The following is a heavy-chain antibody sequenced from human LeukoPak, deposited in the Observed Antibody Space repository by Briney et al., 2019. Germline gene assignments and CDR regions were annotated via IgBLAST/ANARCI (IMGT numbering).Heavy chain of an antibody. CDR2: INHSGST. CDR1: GGSFSGYY. Sequence: SSETLSLTCAVYGGSFSGYYWSWIRQPPGKGLEWIGEINHSGSTDYNPSLKSRVTISVDTSKNQFSLKLSSVTAADTAVYYCARVFKGYSGYEERFDYWGQGTLVTVSS. V-gene: IGHV4-34*01. D-gene: IGHD5-12*01. CDR3: ARVFKGYSGYEERFDY. J-gene: IGHJ4*02.